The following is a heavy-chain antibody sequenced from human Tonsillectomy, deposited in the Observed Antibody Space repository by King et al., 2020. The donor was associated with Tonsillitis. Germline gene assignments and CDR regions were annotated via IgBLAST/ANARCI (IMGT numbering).Heavy chain of an antibody. CDR2: INEDGNEK. V-gene: IGHV3-7*01. CDR3: ARDIKGTAVAGSRMYYFDY. CDR1: GFTFSSYW. D-gene: IGHD6-19*01. Sequence: EFQLVQSGGGLVQPGGSLRLSCAASGFTFSSYWMSWGRQAPGKGLEWGANINEDGNEKYYLDFVRGRFTISSDNANNSLYLQMNNLRAEDTAVDYCARDIKGTAVAGSRMYYFDYWGQGTLVAVSS. J-gene: IGHJ4*02.